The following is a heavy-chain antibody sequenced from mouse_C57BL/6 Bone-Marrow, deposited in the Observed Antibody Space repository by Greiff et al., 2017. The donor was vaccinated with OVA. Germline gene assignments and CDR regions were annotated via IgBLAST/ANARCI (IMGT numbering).Heavy chain of an antibody. CDR3: TRPLLTSVVP. J-gene: IGHJ3*01. V-gene: IGHV1-26*01. CDR1: GYTFTDYY. Sequence: EVQLQQSGPELVKPGASVKISCKASGYTFTDYYMNWVKQSPGKSLEWIGDINPNNGGTSYNQKFKGKATLTVDKSSSPAYMELRSLTSEDAAVYYCTRPLLTSVVPWGPGTLVTVSA. CDR2: INPNNGGT. D-gene: IGHD1-1*01.